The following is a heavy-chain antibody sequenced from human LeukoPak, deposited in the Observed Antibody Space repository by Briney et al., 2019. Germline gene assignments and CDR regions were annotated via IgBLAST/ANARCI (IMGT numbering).Heavy chain of an antibody. CDR1: GFTFSSYG. J-gene: IGHJ6*03. D-gene: IGHD2-2*01. CDR3: ARVQLAAPHYMDV. V-gene: IGHV3-23*01. CDR2: ISGSGGST. Sequence: GGTLRLSCAASGFTFSSYGMSWVRQAPGKGLEWVSAISGSGGSTYYADSVKGRFTISRDNSKNTLYLQMNSLRAEDTAVYYCARVQLAAPHYMDVWGKGTTVIVSS.